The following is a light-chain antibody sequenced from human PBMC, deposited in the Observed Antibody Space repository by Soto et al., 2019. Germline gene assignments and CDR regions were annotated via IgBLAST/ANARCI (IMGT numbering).Light chain of an antibody. CDR3: HKYNSAPLT. CDR2: AAS. V-gene: IGKV1-27*01. Sequence: DIQMTQSPSSLSASVGDRVTMTCRASQGISNYLAWYQQKPGKVPKLLIYAASTLQSGVPSRFSGSGSGTDFTLTISSLQPEDVATYYCHKYNSAPLTFGGGTKVEIK. CDR1: QGISNY. J-gene: IGKJ4*01.